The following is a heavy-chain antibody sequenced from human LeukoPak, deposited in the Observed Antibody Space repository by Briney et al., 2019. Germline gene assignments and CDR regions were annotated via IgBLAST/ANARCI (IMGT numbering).Heavy chain of an antibody. V-gene: IGHV1-18*01. CDR1: GYTFTSYG. CDR2: ISAYNGNT. CDR3: ARVIVVVPAAISKAWTQELYYYYYGMDV. J-gene: IGHJ6*02. Sequence: GASVKVSCKASGYTFTSYGISWVRQAPGQGLEWMGWISAYNGNTNYAQKLQGRVTMTTDTSTSTAYMELRSLRSDDTAVYYCARVIVVVPAAISKAWTQELYYYYYGMDVRGQGTTVTVSS. D-gene: IGHD2-2*01.